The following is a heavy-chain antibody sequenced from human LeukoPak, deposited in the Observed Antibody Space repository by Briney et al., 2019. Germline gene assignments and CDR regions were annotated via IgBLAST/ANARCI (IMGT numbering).Heavy chain of an antibody. CDR2: ISSSGSTI. Sequence: PGGSLRLSCAASGFTFSDYYMSWIRQAPGKGLEWVSYISSSGSTIYYADSVKGRFTISRDNAKNSLYLQMNSLRAEDTAVYYCARDDDYGSGDDAFDIWGQGTMVTVSS. CDR1: GFTFSDYY. CDR3: ARDDDYGSGDDAFDI. J-gene: IGHJ3*02. V-gene: IGHV3-11*01. D-gene: IGHD3-10*01.